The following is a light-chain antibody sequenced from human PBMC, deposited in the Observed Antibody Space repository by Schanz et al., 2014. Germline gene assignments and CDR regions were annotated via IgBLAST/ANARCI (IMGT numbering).Light chain of an antibody. V-gene: IGLV2-14*01. J-gene: IGLJ2*01. CDR2: EVS. Sequence: QSALTQPASVSGSPGQSITISCTGTSSDVGGYNYVSWYQQPPGTAPKLMIYEVSNRPSGVSNRFSGSKSGNTASLTISGLQAEDEADYYCSSYTSSSTRVFGGGTKLTVL. CDR3: SSYTSSSTRV. CDR1: SSDVGGYNY.